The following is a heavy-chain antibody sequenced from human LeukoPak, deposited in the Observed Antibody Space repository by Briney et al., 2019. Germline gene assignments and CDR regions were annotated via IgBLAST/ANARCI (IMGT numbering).Heavy chain of an antibody. CDR1: GFTVSSNY. J-gene: IGHJ4*02. V-gene: IGHV3-66*01. CDR3: ARDGRAAGEYFDY. CDR2: IYSGDNT. Sequence: PGGSLRLSCAASGFTVSSNYMSWVRQAPGKGLEWVSVIYSGDNTYYADSVKGRFTFSRDNSKNTLYLQMNSLRAEDTAVYYCARDGRAAGEYFDYWGQGTLVTVSS. D-gene: IGHD3-16*01.